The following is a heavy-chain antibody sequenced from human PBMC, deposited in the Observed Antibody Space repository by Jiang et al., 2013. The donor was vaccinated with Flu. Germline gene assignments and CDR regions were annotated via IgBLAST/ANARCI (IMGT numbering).Heavy chain of an antibody. D-gene: IGHD3-22*01. CDR3: ARDSTTPMIVGYDY. Sequence: KSRVTISVDKSKNQFSLKLSSVTAADTAVYYCARDSTTPMIVGYDYWGQGTLVTVSS. J-gene: IGHJ4*02. V-gene: IGHV4-4*02.